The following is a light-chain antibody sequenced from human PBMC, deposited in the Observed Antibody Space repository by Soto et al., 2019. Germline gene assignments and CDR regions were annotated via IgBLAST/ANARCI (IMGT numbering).Light chain of an antibody. J-gene: IGKJ2*01. CDR1: QSVITSY. CDR3: QHYGTSPPMYT. Sequence: EIVLTQSPCTLSLSPGERATLSCRASQSVITSYLAWYHQKPGQAPRLLIYGVSTRATGIPDRFSGSGSGTDFTLTISRLEPEDFAVYYCQHYGTSPPMYTFGLGPKLEI. V-gene: IGKV3-20*01. CDR2: GVS.